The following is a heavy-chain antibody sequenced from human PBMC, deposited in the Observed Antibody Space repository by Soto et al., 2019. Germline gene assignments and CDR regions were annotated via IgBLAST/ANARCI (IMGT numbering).Heavy chain of an antibody. V-gene: IGHV3-23*01. CDR2: ISGSGDDT. Sequence: QLLESGGGFVQPGGSLRLSCVASGFTFSNFAMAWVRPAPGEGLEWVSAISGSGDDTFYADSMKGRFTISRDNSKDTLYLQINSLRAEDTAVYYCANPIPKTGTTFGFWGQGTLVTVSS. D-gene: IGHD1-1*01. CDR1: GFTFSNFA. J-gene: IGHJ4*02. CDR3: ANPIPKTGTTFGF.